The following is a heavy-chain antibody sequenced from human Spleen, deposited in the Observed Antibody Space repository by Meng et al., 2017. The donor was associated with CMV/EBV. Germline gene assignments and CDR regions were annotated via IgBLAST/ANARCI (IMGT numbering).Heavy chain of an antibody. Sequence: GGSLRLSCAASGFTLSKYWMTWVRQAPGKGLEWVANIKQDGSEMYYVESVKGRFTISRDNAKNSLYVQMNSLRAEDTAVYYCARDMAKVVNDWGQGTLVTVSS. J-gene: IGHJ4*02. V-gene: IGHV3-7*01. CDR2: IKQDGSEM. CDR3: ARDMAKVVND. CDR1: GFTLSKYW. D-gene: IGHD2-21*01.